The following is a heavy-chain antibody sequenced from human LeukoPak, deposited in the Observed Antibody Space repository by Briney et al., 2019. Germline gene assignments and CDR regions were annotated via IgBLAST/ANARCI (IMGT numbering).Heavy chain of an antibody. CDR2: MNPNSGNT. CDR1: GYTFTSYD. D-gene: IGHD4-11*01. J-gene: IGHJ6*03. V-gene: IGHV1-8*01. Sequence: ASVKVSCKASGYTFTSYDINWVRQATGQGLEWMGWMNPNSGNTGYAQKLQGRVTMTTDTSTSTTYMELRSLRSDDTAVYYCARYVTTVTTGEVRYYYYYYMDVWGKGTTVTVSS. CDR3: ARYVTTVTTGEVRYYYYYYMDV.